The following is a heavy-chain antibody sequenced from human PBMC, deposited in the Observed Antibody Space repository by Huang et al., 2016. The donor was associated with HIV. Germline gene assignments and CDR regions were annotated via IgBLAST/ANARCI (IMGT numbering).Heavy chain of an antibody. D-gene: IGHD3-3*01. CDR3: ARDHHDFWRGYRRMYFFDH. CDR1: GGSISTHY. CDR2: IDYRGRT. J-gene: IGHJ4*02. V-gene: IGHV4-59*11. Sequence: QVQLQESGPGLVKPSETLSLTCTVSGGSISTHYWSWIRQPPGKGLEWIGSIDYRGRTNYGPSLTSRVTILLDTSKNQFSLRVNSVTAADTAMYYCARDHHDFWRGYRRMYFFDHWGQGTLVTVSS.